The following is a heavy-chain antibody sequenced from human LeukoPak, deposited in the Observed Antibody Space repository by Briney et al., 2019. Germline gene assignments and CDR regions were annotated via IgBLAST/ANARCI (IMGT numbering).Heavy chain of an antibody. Sequence: GGSLRLSCAASGFTFSSYGMSWVRQAPGKGLEWVSAISGSGGSTYYADSVKDRFTISRDNSKDTLFLQMNSLRAEDTAIYYCAKGSYYDASGYYFTSWYFDLWGRGAVVTVSS. CDR2: ISGSGGST. V-gene: IGHV3-23*01. J-gene: IGHJ2*01. CDR3: AKGSYYDASGYYFTSWYFDL. CDR1: GFTFSSYG. D-gene: IGHD3-22*01.